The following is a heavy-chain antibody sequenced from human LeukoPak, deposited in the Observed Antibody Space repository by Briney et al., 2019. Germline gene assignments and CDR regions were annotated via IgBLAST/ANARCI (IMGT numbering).Heavy chain of an antibody. D-gene: IGHD6-19*01. CDR2: FDPEDGET. Sequence: ASVKVSCKVSGYTLTEISMHWVRQAPGKGLEWMGGFDPEDGETIYAQKFQGRVTMTEDTSTDTAYMELSSLRSEDTAVYYCATGGSGWGAYNWFDPWGQGTLVTVSS. CDR1: GYTLTEIS. J-gene: IGHJ5*02. V-gene: IGHV1-24*01. CDR3: ATGGSGWGAYNWFDP.